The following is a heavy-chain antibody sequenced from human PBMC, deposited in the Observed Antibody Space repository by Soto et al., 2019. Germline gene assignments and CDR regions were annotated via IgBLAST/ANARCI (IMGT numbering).Heavy chain of an antibody. CDR3: AREGSYHDLDY. CDR1: GYTFTSYG. CDR2: ISGYNGDT. J-gene: IGHJ4*02. D-gene: IGHD3-22*01. V-gene: IGHV1-18*01. Sequence: QVQLVQSGAEVKKPGASVKVSCKASGYTFTSYGIAWVRQAPGQGLAWMGWISGYNGDTNYAQQFQGRVTLTTDTSTSTAYLEVMTLRSDDTAVYYCAREGSYHDLDYWGLGTLVTVSS.